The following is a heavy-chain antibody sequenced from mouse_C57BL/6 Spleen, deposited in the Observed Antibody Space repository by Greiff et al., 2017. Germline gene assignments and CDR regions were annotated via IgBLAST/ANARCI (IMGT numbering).Heavy chain of an antibody. J-gene: IGHJ3*01. D-gene: IGHD2-4*01. V-gene: IGHV3-6*01. CDR2: ISYDGSN. CDR3: ARGGDYDGKGFAY. Sequence: ESGPGLVKPSQSLSLTCSVTGYSITSGYYWNWIRQFPGNKLEWMGYISYDGSNNYNPSLKNRISITRDTSKNQFFLKLNSVTTEDTATYYCARGGDYDGKGFAYWGQGTLVTVSA. CDR1: GYSITSGYY.